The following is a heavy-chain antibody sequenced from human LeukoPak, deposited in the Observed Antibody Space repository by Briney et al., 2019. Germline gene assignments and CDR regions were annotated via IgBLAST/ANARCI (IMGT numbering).Heavy chain of an antibody. V-gene: IGHV4-4*02. CDR3: ARGRRVGVTTSWRYYYYGMDV. J-gene: IGHJ6*04. CDR2: INHSGST. D-gene: IGHD4-17*01. Sequence: SGTLSLTCAVSGGSISSSNWWSWVRQPPGKGLEWIGEINHSGSTNYNPSLKSRVTISVDTSKNQFSLKLSSVTAADTAVYYCARGRRVGVTTSWRYYYYGMDVWGKGTTVTVSS. CDR1: GGSISSSNW.